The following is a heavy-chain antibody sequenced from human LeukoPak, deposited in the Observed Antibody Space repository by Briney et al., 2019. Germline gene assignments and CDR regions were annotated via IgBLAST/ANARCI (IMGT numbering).Heavy chain of an antibody. CDR3: TREAPYFYYFMDV. V-gene: IGHV7-4-1*02. J-gene: IGHJ6*03. CDR2: ISTNTGNP. CDR1: GYTFTSNN. Sequence: ASVKVSCKASGYTFTSNNINWVRQAPGQGLEWMGWISTNTGNPTYAQGFTGRFVFSLDTSVSTAYLQISSLKAEDTAVYYCTREAPYFYYFMDVWGKGTTVTVSS.